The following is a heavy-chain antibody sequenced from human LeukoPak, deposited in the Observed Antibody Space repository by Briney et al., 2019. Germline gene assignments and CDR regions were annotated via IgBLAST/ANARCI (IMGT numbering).Heavy chain of an antibody. CDR3: ARGPYASGTYGRRGWVHYMDV. CDR2: ISSGGNTI. V-gene: IGHV3-11*04. CDR1: GFTFSDYY. Sequence: GSLRLSCSASGFTFSDYYMSWIRQAPGKGLEWVSYISSGGNTIYYADSVKGHFTISRDNAKNSLSLQMNSLKPEDTAVYYCARGPYASGTYGRRGWVHYMDVWGKGTTVTISS. D-gene: IGHD3-10*01. J-gene: IGHJ6*03.